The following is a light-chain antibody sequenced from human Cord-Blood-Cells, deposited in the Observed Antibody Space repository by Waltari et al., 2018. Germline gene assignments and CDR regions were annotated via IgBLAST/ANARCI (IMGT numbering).Light chain of an antibody. Sequence: EIVLTQSPATLSLSPGERATLSCRASQSVSSYLAWYQQKPGQAPSLLIYDASHRATGIPARFSGSGSGTDFTLTISSREPEDFAVYYCQQRSNWPITFGQGTRLEIK. V-gene: IGKV3-11*01. CDR2: DAS. CDR3: QQRSNWPIT. CDR1: QSVSSY. J-gene: IGKJ5*01.